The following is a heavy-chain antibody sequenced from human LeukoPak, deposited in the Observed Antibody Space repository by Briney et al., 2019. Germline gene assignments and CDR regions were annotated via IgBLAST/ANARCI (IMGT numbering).Heavy chain of an antibody. CDR1: GGSVSSGGYS. V-gene: IGHV4-30-2*01. D-gene: IGHD5-12*01. J-gene: IGHJ4*02. CDR3: ARTTSNYDYYFDY. CDR2: IYHSGST. Sequence: SETLSLTCAVSGGSVSSGGYSRSWIRQPPGMGLGWIGYIYHSGSTYYNPSLNSRVTISVDRSKNHFSLRLSSVTAADTAVYYCARTTSNYDYYFDYWGQGTLVTVSS.